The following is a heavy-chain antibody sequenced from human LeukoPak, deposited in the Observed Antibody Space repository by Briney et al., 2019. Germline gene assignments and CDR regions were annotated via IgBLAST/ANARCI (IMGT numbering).Heavy chain of an antibody. J-gene: IGHJ4*02. D-gene: IGHD3-22*01. Sequence: GGSLRLSCAASGFTFSSYAMTWVRQAPGKGLEWVSAISGSGRSTYYADSVKGRFTIPRDNSKNTLYLQMNSLRAEDTAVYYCAKDPYDSSGYYQNYWGQGTLVTVSS. V-gene: IGHV3-23*01. CDR2: ISGSGRST. CDR3: AKDPYDSSGYYQNY. CDR1: GFTFSSYA.